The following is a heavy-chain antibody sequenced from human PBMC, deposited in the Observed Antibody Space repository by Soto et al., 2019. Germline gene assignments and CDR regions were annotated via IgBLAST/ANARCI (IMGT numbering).Heavy chain of an antibody. CDR3: ARVSGSYYYGMDV. CDR2: IYHSGST. V-gene: IGHV4-4*02. J-gene: IGHJ6*02. Sequence: QVQLQESGPGLVKPSGTLSLTCAVSGGSISSSNWWSWVRQPPGKGLEWIGEIYHSGSTNYNPSLNSRPTXSXDXXKNPFSLKLRSVTAADTAVYYWARVSGSYYYGMDVWGQGTTVTVSS. D-gene: IGHD1-26*01. CDR1: GGSISSSNW.